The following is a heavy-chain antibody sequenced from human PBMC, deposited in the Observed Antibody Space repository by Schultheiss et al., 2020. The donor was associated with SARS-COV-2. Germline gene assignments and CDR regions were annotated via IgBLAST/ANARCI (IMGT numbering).Heavy chain of an antibody. CDR1: GFSLTTSGVG. CDR3: ARISGSFLFDP. D-gene: IGHD1-26*01. J-gene: IGHJ5*02. CDR2: IYWDDDK. Sequence: SGPTLVKPTQTLTLTCTCSGFSLTTSGVGVGWIRQPPGKALEWLALIYWDDDKRYSPSLKSRLTITKDTSKNQVVLTMTDMDPVDTATYYCARISGSFLFDPWGQGTLVTVSS. V-gene: IGHV2-5*02.